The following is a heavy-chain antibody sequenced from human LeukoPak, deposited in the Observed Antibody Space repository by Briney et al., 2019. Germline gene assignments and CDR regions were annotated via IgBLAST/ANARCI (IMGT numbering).Heavy chain of an antibody. Sequence: PSETLSLTCSVSGDSITGYYWGWIRQPPGKGLEWIGNIYYTGNTYYNSSLKSRVTISLDTSKNQFSLKVISMTAADTAAYYCTKSDGYGLVGIWGQGTMVTVSS. V-gene: IGHV4-39*07. J-gene: IGHJ3*02. CDR3: TKSDGYGLVGI. CDR1: GDSITGYY. CDR2: IYYTGNT. D-gene: IGHD3-10*01.